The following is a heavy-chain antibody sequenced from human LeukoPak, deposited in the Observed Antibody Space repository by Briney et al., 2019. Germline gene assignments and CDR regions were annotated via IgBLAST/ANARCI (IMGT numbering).Heavy chain of an antibody. V-gene: IGHV3-7*01. CDR3: ASGGGHSSADY. J-gene: IGHJ4*02. CDR2: IKQDGSDK. D-gene: IGHD6-19*01. CDR1: GFTFTTYW. Sequence: GGSLRLSCAASGFTFTTYWMTWVRQAPGKGLEWVANIKQDGSDKYYVDSVKGRFTISRDNARKSVYLQMSSLRAEDTAVYYCASGGGHSSADYWGQGTLVTVSS.